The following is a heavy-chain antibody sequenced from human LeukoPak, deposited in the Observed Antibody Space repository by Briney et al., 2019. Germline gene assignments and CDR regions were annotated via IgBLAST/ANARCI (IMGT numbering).Heavy chain of an antibody. D-gene: IGHD3-10*01. CDR2: IYYSGST. V-gene: IGHV4-39*07. CDR1: GGSISSSSYY. CDR3: AREVVRDRDAFDI. Sequence: SETLSLTCTVSGGSISSSSYYWGWIRQPPGKGLEWIGSIYYSGSTYYNPSLKSRVTISVDTSKNQFSLKLSSVTAADTAVYYCAREVVRDRDAFDIWGQGTMVTVSS. J-gene: IGHJ3*02.